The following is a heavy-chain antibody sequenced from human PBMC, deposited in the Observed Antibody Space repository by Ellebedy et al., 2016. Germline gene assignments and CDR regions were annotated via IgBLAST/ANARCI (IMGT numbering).Heavy chain of an antibody. CDR1: GYTFTSYD. J-gene: IGHJ4*02. CDR3: ARDYSSSSHYFDY. D-gene: IGHD6-6*01. Sequence: ASVKVSCXASGYTFTSYDINWVRQATGQGLEWMGWMNPNSGNTGYAQKFQGRVTMTGDTSISTAYMELSRLRSDDTAVYYCARDYSSSSHYFDYWGQGTLVTVSS. CDR2: MNPNSGNT. V-gene: IGHV1-8*01.